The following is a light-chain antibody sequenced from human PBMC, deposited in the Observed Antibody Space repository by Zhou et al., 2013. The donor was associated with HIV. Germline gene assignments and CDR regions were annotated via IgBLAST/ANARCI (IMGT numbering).Light chain of an antibody. J-gene: IGKJ3*01. CDR3: QQYNSYPFT. CDR2: DAS. V-gene: IGKV1-5*03. CDR1: YSVDKS. Sequence: DIQMTQSPSTLSASVGDGVIITCRATYSVDKSLAWYQQKPGKPPKLLVYDASTLENGVSSRFRGRGSGTEFTLTISNVQPDDFATYYCQQYNSYPFTFGPGTKVDIK.